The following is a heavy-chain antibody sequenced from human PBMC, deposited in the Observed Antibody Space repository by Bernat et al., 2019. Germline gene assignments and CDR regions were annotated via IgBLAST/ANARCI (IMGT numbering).Heavy chain of an antibody. Sequence: QVQLQQWGAGLLKPSETLSLTCTVSGGSISSYYWSWIRQPPGKGLEWIGYIYYSGSTNYNPSLKSRVTISVDTSKNQFSLKLSSVTAADTAVYYCAGDYEGWYFDLWGRGTLVTVSS. J-gene: IGHJ2*01. CDR2: IYYSGST. D-gene: IGHD5-12*01. CDR3: AGDYEGWYFDL. CDR1: GGSISSYY. V-gene: IGHV4-59*01.